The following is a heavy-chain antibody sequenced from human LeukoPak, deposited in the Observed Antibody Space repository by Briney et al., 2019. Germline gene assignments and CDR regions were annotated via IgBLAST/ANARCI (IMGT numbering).Heavy chain of an antibody. CDR3: ARGYCSGGSCYSYYYYNYMDV. J-gene: IGHJ6*03. Sequence: SETLSLTCTVPGGSISSSSYYWGWIRQPPGKGLEWIGSIYYSGSTNYNPSLKSRVTISVDTSKNQFSLKLSSVTAADTAVYYCARGYCSGGSCYSYYYYNYMDVWGKGTTVTVSS. D-gene: IGHD2-15*01. CDR1: GGSISSSSYY. CDR2: IYYSGST. V-gene: IGHV4-39*07.